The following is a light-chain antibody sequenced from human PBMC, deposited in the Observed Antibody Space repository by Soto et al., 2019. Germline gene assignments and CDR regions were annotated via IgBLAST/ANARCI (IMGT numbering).Light chain of an antibody. Sequence: EIVLTQSPATLSVSPGERATLSCRASQSVSSDLVWYQQKPGEAPRLLIYGASNRATGIPDRFSGSGSGTDFTLTISRLEPEDFAVYYCQQYGSSPLTFGGGTKVDIK. CDR2: GAS. CDR1: QSVSSD. V-gene: IGKV3-20*01. J-gene: IGKJ4*01. CDR3: QQYGSSPLT.